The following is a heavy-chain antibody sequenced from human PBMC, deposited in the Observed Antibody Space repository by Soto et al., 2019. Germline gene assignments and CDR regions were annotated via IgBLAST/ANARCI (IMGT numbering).Heavy chain of an antibody. V-gene: IGHV3-23*01. Sequence: SLRPAGLRAGFAFSTSAMNWVRQAEGKGREWVSSISGSSDAAHYAESVKGRFTSSRDNSKNTLYLQMNSLRAEDTAVYYCGRYSGSYPVYNGMNVWGQGTTVTVSS. D-gene: IGHD1-26*01. CDR1: GFAFSTSA. J-gene: IGHJ6*02. CDR2: ISGSSDAA. CDR3: GRYSGSYPVYNGMNV.